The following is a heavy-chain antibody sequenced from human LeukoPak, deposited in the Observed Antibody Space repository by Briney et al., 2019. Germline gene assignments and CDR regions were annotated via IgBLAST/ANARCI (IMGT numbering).Heavy chain of an antibody. CDR1: GFIFSSYA. V-gene: IGHV3-23*01. CDR2: ISGSGGNT. CDR3: AVEIGDTADY. J-gene: IGHJ4*02. Sequence: TGGSLRLSCAASGFIFSSYAMSWVRQAPGKGLEWVSDISGSGGNTYYADSVKARFTISRDNSRNTLYLQMNSLTAEDTAVYYCAVEIGDTADYWGQGALVTVSS. D-gene: IGHD5-18*01.